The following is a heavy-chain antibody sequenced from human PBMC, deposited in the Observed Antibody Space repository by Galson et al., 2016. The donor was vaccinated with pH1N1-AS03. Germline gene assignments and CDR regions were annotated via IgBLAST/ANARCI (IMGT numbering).Heavy chain of an antibody. J-gene: IGHJ6*02. Sequence: SVKASCKASGYIFTGFYVHRVRQAPGQGLEWRGWITPNSGVTNYAQTFQAWVAMTRDTSSSTAYMELSGLTSGDTAVYYCARDPRGPCTSATCPTAYYSGIDVWGQGTTVIVSS. CDR3: ARDPRGPCTSATCPTAYYSGIDV. V-gene: IGHV1-2*04. CDR2: ITPNSGVT. CDR1: GYIFTGFY. D-gene: IGHD2-2*01.